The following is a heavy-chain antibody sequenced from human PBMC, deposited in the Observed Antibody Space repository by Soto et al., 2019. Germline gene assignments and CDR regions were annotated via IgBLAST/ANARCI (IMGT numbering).Heavy chain of an antibody. CDR1: GGSISSGGYS. D-gene: IGHD3-3*01. J-gene: IGHJ5*02. V-gene: IGHV4-30-2*01. Sequence: SDTLSLTCAVSGGSISSGGYSWSWIRRPPGKGLEWIGYIYHSGSTYYNPSLKSRVTISVDRSKNQFSLKLSSVTAADTAVYYCARGYGQITSYPNWFDPWGQGTLVTVSS. CDR2: IYHSGST. CDR3: ARGYGQITSYPNWFDP.